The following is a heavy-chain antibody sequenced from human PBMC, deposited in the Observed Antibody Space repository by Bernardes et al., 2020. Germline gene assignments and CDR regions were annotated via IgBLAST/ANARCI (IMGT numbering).Heavy chain of an antibody. CDR3: AKDMGSGTDYDQGS. J-gene: IGHJ5*02. V-gene: IGHV3-9*01. CDR2: ISWNSGSI. Sequence: SLILSCAASGFTFDDYAMHWVRQPPGKGLEWVSGISWNSGSIGYADSVKGRFTISRDNAKNSLYLQMNSLRADDTALYYCAKDMGSGTDYDQGSWGQGTLVTVSS. D-gene: IGHD1-26*01. CDR1: GFTFDDYA.